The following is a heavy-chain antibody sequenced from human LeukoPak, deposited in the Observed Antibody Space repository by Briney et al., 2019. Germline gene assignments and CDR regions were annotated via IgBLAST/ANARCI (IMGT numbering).Heavy chain of an antibody. CDR3: AKGIVVVTAMIIIPQTEYFDS. CDR2: IRQDGSEN. V-gene: IGHV3-7*03. D-gene: IGHD2-21*02. CDR1: GFTFSNYW. Sequence: GGSLRLSCAASGFTFSNYWMIWVRQAPGKGLEWVANIRQDGSENYYVASVRGRFTISRDNSKNTLYLQMNSLRAEDTAVYYCAKGIVVVTAMIIIPQTEYFDSWGQGSPVTVSS. J-gene: IGHJ4*02.